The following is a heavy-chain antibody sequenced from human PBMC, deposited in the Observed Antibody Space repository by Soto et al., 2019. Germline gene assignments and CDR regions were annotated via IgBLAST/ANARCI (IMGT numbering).Heavy chain of an antibody. J-gene: IGHJ3*02. CDR1: GFTFSSYS. Sequence: GGSLRLSCAASGFTFSSYSMNWVRQAPGKGLEWVSSISSSSSYIYYADSVKGRFTISRDNAKNSLYLQMNSLRAEDTAVYYCAREWYSSGWYGNAFDIWGQGTMVTVSS. D-gene: IGHD6-19*01. CDR3: AREWYSSGWYGNAFDI. V-gene: IGHV3-21*01. CDR2: ISSSSSYI.